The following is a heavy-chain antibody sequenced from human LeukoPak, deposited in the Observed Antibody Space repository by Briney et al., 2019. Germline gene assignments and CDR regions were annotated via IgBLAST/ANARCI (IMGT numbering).Heavy chain of an antibody. D-gene: IGHD2-2*01. Sequence: GGSLRLSCAASGFTFDDYVMHWVRQAPGKGPEWLSLNSVDGDTTYYADSVKGRFTTSRDNSKNSLYLQMNSLKTEDTALYYCAKDRDCSITSCYPDWFDPWGQGTLVTVSS. J-gene: IGHJ5*02. CDR3: AKDRDCSITSCYPDWFDP. CDR1: GFTFDDYV. CDR2: NSVDGDTT. V-gene: IGHV3-43*02.